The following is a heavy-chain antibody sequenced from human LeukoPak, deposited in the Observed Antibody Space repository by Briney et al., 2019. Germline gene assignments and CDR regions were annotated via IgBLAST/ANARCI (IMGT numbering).Heavy chain of an antibody. D-gene: IGHD1-14*01. J-gene: IGHJ6*03. CDR3: ARKGKVAPGYYYYMDV. V-gene: IGHV4-34*01. CDR1: GGSLSGYY. Sequence: SETLSLTCAVSGGSLSGYYWSWIRQPPGKGLEWIGEINHSGSTNYNPSLKSRVPISVDTSKNQFSLKLSSVTAADTAVYYCARKGKVAPGYYYYMDVWGKGTTVTVSS. CDR2: INHSGST.